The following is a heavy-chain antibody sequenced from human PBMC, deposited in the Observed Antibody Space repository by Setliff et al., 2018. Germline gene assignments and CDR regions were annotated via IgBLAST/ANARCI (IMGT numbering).Heavy chain of an antibody. CDR2: IYSGDRST. V-gene: IGHV3-23*03. CDR3: AKPRVELRWGFES. Sequence: PGGSLRLSCAASEFTFADYAMSWVRQAPGKGLEWVSTIYSGDRSTFYTDSVKGRFIIFRDSSKNTLYMQLNSLRAEDTAIYYSAKPRVELRWGFESWGQGTLVTVSS. D-gene: IGHD1-7*01. CDR1: EFTFADYA. J-gene: IGHJ4*02.